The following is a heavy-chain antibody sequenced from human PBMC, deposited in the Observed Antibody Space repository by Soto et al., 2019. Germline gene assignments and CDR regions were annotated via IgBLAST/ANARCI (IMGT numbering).Heavy chain of an antibody. V-gene: IGHV3-23*01. CDR2: ISGSGGST. CDR3: AKAFPLLRFLEWLYFDY. J-gene: IGHJ4*02. D-gene: IGHD3-3*01. Sequence: GGSLRLSCAASGFTFSSYAMSWVRQAPGKGLEWVSAISGSGGSTYYADSVKGRFTISRDNSKNTLYLQMNSLRAEDTAVYYCAKAFPLLRFLEWLYFDYWGQGTLVTVSS. CDR1: GFTFSSYA.